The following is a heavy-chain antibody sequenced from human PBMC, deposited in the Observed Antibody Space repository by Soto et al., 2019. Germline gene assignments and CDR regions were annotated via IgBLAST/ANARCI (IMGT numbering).Heavy chain of an antibody. CDR3: ARSPYELRTGYYGSDGMDV. CDR1: GYTFTSYD. V-gene: IGHV1-8*01. Sequence: QVQLVQSGAEVKKPGASVKVSCKASGYTFTSYDINWVRQATGQGLEWMGWMNPNSGNTGYAQKFQGRVTMTRNNSVSTAYMALRSLSSEDTAVYYCARSPYELRTGYYGSDGMDVWGQGTTVTVSS. D-gene: IGHD3-9*01. J-gene: IGHJ6*01. CDR2: MNPNSGNT.